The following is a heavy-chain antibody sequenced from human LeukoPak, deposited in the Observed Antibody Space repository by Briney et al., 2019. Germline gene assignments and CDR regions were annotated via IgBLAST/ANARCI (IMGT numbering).Heavy chain of an antibody. J-gene: IGHJ3*02. D-gene: IGHD6-13*01. CDR1: GFSFDDYG. CDR3: ARALYASSSWHTFDI. V-gene: IGHV3-20*04. Sequence: GGSLRLSCAASGFSFDDYGMTWVRQAPGKGLEWVSVINWNGANKGYADSVKGRFTISRDNAKNSLHLQMNSLRAEDTAFYYCARALYASSSWHTFDIWGQGTMVTVSS. CDR2: INWNGANK.